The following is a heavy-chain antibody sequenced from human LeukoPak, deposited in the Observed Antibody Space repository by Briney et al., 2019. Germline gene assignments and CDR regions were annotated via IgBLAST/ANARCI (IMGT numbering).Heavy chain of an antibody. CDR2: ISYDGTKK. Sequence: GRSLRLSCAAAGFTFRSYAMHWVRQAPGKGLEWVAVISYDGTKKYYADSVKGRFTISRDNSKNTLYLQMNSLRAEDTAVYYCARDNRRYHDSSGEFDYWGQGTLVTVSS. CDR3: ARDNRRYHDSSGEFDY. J-gene: IGHJ4*02. CDR1: GFTFRSYA. V-gene: IGHV3-30*04. D-gene: IGHD3-22*01.